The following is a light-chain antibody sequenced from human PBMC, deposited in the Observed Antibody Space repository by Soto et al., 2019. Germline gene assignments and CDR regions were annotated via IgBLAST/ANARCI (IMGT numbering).Light chain of an antibody. CDR1: QYINTR. CDR3: QHYNNWPLT. CDR2: GAS. V-gene: IGKV3-20*01. Sequence: EIVLTQSPATLSSFPGDRVTLSCRASQYINTRLAWYQHRPGQAPRLLIYGASSRTTGIPDRFSGSGSGTDFTLTISRLEPEDFAVYYCQHYNNWPLTFGGGTKVDIK. J-gene: IGKJ4*01.